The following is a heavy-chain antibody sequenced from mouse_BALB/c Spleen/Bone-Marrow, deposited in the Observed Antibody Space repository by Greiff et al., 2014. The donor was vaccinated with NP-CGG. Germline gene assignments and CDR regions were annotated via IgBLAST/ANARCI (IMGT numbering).Heavy chain of an antibody. J-gene: IGHJ2*01. V-gene: IGHV7-3*02. CDR1: GFTFTDYY. CDR2: IRNKANGYTT. CDR3: ARGGNDLDY. D-gene: IGHD2-3*01. Sequence: EVQLVESGGGLVQPGGSLRLSCATSGFTFTDYYMSWVRQPPGKALEWLGFIRNKANGYTTVYSASVKGRFTISRDNSQSILYLQMNTLRAEDSATYYCARGGNDLDYWGQGTTLTVSS.